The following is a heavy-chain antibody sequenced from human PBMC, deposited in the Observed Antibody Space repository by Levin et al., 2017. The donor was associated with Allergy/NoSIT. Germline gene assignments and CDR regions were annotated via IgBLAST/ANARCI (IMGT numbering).Heavy chain of an antibody. CDR2: ISSSSSYI. CDR1: GFTFSSYS. J-gene: IGHJ6*02. D-gene: IGHD5/OR15-5a*01. Sequence: GGSLRLSCAASGFTFSSYSMNWVRQAPGKGLEWVSSISSSSSYIYYADSVKGRFTISRDNAKNSLYLQMNSLRAEDTAVYYCARDWRDIVSGMDVWGQGTTVTVSS. CDR3: ARDWRDIVSGMDV. V-gene: IGHV3-21*01.